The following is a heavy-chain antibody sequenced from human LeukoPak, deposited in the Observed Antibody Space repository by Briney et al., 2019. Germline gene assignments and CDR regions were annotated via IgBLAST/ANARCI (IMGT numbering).Heavy chain of an antibody. CDR2: IIYTGST. CDR3: ARVGSSYGPFDY. V-gene: IGHV4-59*01. Sequence: SETLSLTCTVAGGSISSYYWTWIRQPPAKGLEWIGYIIYTGSTNYNPSLKSRVTISVDTSKSHFSLKLSSVTAADTAVYYCARVGSSYGPFDYWGQGILVTVSS. CDR1: GGSISSYY. D-gene: IGHD5-18*01. J-gene: IGHJ4*02.